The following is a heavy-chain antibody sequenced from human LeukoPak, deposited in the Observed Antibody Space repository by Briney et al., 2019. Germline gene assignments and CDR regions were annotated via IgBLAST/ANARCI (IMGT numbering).Heavy chain of an antibody. V-gene: IGHV1-69*05. CDR1: GGTFSSYA. Sequence: ASVKVSCKASGGTFSSYAISWVRQAPGQGLEWMGGIIPIFGTANYAQKFQGRVTITTDEPTSTAYMELSSLRSEDTAVYYCARDLAAYYGSGSTPGWFDPWGQGNLVTVSS. D-gene: IGHD3-10*01. CDR2: IIPIFGTA. J-gene: IGHJ5*02. CDR3: ARDLAAYYGSGSTPGWFDP.